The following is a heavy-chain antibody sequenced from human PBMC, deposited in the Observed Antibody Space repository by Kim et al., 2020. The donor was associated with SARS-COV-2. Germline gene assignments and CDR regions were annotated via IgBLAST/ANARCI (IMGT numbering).Heavy chain of an antibody. V-gene: IGHV3-21*01. D-gene: IGHD6-19*01. Sequence: GGSLRLSCAASGFTFSSYSMNWVRQAPGKGLEWVSSISSSSYIYYADSVKGRFTISRDNAKNSLYLQMNSLRAEDTAVYYCAREYSSGWSYRGSFDYWGQGTLVTVSS. CDR3: AREYSSGWSYRGSFDY. CDR1: GFTFSSYS. CDR2: ISSSSYI. J-gene: IGHJ4*02.